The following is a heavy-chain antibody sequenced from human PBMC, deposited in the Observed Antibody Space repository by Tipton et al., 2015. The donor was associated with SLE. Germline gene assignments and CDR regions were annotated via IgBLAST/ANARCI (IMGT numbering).Heavy chain of an antibody. CDR1: GGSFSTAGHY. D-gene: IGHD6-19*01. J-gene: IGHJ6*02. V-gene: IGHV4-31*11. CDR2: IDYSGNT. CDR3: ARDSDLVSRWGYGIDV. Sequence: TLSLTCAVYGGSFSTAGHYWSWIRQHPEKGLEWIGYIDYSGNTYYIPSLKSRVIISVDMSKNQFSLRLTSVTAADTAVYYCARDSDLVSRWGYGIDVWGQGTTVAVSS.